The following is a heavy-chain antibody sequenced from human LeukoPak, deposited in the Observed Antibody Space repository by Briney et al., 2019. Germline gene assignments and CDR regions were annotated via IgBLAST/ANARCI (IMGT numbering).Heavy chain of an antibody. V-gene: IGHV4-59*12. CDR2: IYYSGST. D-gene: IGHD1-26*01. CDR1: GGSISSYY. CDR3: AREYRMQLYYYYYYMDV. Sequence: SETLSLTCTVSGGSISSYYWSWIRQPPGKGLEWIGYIYYSGSTNYNPSLKSRVTISVDTSKNQFSLKLSSVTAADTAVYYCAREYRMQLYYYYYYMDVWGKGTTVTVSS. J-gene: IGHJ6*03.